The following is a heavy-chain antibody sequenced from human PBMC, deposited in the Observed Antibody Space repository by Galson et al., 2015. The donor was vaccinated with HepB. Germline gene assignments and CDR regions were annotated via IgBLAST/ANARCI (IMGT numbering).Heavy chain of an antibody. V-gene: IGHV1-69*13. J-gene: IGHJ4*02. CDR1: GGTFSSYA. D-gene: IGHD1-26*01. CDR2: IIPIFGTA. CDR3: ARWIVGASTLSFDY. Sequence: SVKVSCKASGGTFSSYAISWVRQAPGQGLGWMGGIIPIFGTANYAQKFQGRVTITADESTSTAYMELSSLRSEDTAVYYCARWIVGASTLSFDYWGQGTLVTVSS.